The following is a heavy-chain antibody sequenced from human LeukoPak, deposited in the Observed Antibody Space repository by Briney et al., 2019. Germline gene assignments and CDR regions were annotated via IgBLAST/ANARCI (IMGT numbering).Heavy chain of an antibody. CDR1: GFTFSTYW. CDR2: IKQDGSDK. J-gene: IGHJ4*02. Sequence: GGSLRLSCAASGFTFSTYWMSWVRQAPGKGLEWVAKIKQDGSDKYYVDSVKGRFTISRDNAKNSLYLQMNSLRAEDTAVYHCARGDPHFDYRGQGTLVTVSS. CDR3: ARGDPHFDY. V-gene: IGHV3-7*01.